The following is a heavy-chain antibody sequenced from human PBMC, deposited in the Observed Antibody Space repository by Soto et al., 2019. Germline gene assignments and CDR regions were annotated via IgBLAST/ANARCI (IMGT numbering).Heavy chain of an antibody. V-gene: IGHV4-39*01. J-gene: IGHJ4*02. Sequence: TLSLTCTVSGCSTSSTTYYWGWVRQSPGKGLEWIGSIYYGGSTYYNPSLKSRVTISVDTSKNQLSLKLRSVTAADTAVYYCALGRGYNWKDYYFDYWGQGTLVTVYS. D-gene: IGHD1-20*01. CDR3: ALGRGYNWKDYYFDY. CDR1: GCSTSSTTYY. CDR2: IYYGGST.